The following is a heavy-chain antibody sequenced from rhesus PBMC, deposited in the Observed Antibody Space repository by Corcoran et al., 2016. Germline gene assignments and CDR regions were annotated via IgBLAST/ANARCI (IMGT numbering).Heavy chain of an antibody. Sequence: QLQLQESGPGLVKPSEPLSVTCAVSGGSITISSLTWVPQGPGKGLEWIGYIYCGGSSTNYNPSLKSRVTRSVDTSKNQFSLKLSSVTAADTSVYYCVREYSGSYFDYWGQGVLVTVSS. CDR2: IYCGGSST. CDR1: GGSITISS. V-gene: IGHV4-169*02. CDR3: VREYSGSYFDY. J-gene: IGHJ4*01. D-gene: IGHD6-25*01.